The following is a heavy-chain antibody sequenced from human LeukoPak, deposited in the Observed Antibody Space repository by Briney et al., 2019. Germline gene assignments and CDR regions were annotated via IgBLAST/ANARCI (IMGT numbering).Heavy chain of an antibody. Sequence: GESLKISCKGSGYSFTSYWIGWVRQMPGKGLEWMGIIYPGDSDTRYSPSFQGQVTISADKSISTAYLQWSSLKASDTAMYYCARISGYCSGGSCYSNWFDPWGQGTLVTVSS. CDR1: GYSFTSYW. CDR2: IYPGDSDT. V-gene: IGHV5-51*01. D-gene: IGHD2-15*01. CDR3: ARISGYCSGGSCYSNWFDP. J-gene: IGHJ5*02.